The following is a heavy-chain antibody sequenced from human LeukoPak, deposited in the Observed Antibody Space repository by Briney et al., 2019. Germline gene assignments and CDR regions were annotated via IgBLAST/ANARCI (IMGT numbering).Heavy chain of an antibody. V-gene: IGHV4-34*01. CDR3: ARSWVVRGVLRYYFDY. Sequence: SSETLSLTCAVYGGSFSGYYWSWIRQPPGKGLEWIGEINHSGSTNYNPSLKSRVTISVDTSKNQFSLKLSSVTAADTAVYYCARSWVVRGVLRYYFDYWGQGTLVTVSS. CDR1: GGSFSGYY. J-gene: IGHJ4*02. CDR2: INHSGST. D-gene: IGHD3-10*01.